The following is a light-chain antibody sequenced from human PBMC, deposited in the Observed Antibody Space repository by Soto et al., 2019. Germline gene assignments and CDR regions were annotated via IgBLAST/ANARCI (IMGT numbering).Light chain of an antibody. CDR2: KAS. CDR1: QSISSW. V-gene: IGKV1-5*03. Sequence: DIQMTQSPSTLSASVGDRVTITCRASQSISSWLAWYQQKPGTAPKLMIYKASSLESGVPSRFSGSGSGTELTLTISSLQPDYFATYYCQQYNSYSAFGQGTKVEIK. J-gene: IGKJ1*01. CDR3: QQYNSYSA.